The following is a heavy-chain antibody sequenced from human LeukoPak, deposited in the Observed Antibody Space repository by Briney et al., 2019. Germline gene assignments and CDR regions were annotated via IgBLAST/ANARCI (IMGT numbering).Heavy chain of an antibody. J-gene: IGHJ3*02. CDR2: INHSGST. Sequence: SETLSLTCAVYGGSFSAYYWTWIRQPPGKGLEWIGEINHSGSTNYNPSLKSRVTISVDTSKNQFSLRLTSVTAADTAVYYCATKDYYYDSSGYYLARAFDMWGQGTRVTVSS. D-gene: IGHD3-22*01. CDR1: GGSFSAYY. V-gene: IGHV4-34*01. CDR3: ATKDYYYDSSGYYLARAFDM.